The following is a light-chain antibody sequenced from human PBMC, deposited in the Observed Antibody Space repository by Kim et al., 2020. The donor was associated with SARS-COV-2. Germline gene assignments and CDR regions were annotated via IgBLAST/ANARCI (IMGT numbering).Light chain of an antibody. Sequence: VSPGERSTLPYGASQSVRDNFAWDQQKPGQAPRLLIVGASARATGIPAKFSGGWSWAEFPLTIHRLQSEDFAVYYCQQYYNWPPYTFGQGAKLEI. V-gene: IGKV3-15*01. CDR3: QQYYNWPPYT. CDR2: GAS. CDR1: QSVRDN. J-gene: IGKJ2*01.